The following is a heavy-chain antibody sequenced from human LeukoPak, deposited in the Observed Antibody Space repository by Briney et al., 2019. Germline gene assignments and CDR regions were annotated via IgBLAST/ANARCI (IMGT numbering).Heavy chain of an antibody. J-gene: IGHJ4*02. Sequence: ASVKVSFKASGYTFTSYYMHWVRQAPGQGLEGMGIINPSGGSTSYAQKFQGRVTMTRDTSTSTVYMELSSLRSEDTAVYYCARVTGTGGNPYYFDYWGQGTLVTVSS. V-gene: IGHV1-46*01. CDR2: INPSGGST. D-gene: IGHD4-23*01. CDR3: ARVTGTGGNPYYFDY. CDR1: GYTFTSYY.